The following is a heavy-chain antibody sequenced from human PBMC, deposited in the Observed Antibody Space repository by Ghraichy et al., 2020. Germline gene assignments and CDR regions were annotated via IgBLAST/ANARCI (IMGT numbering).Heavy chain of an antibody. V-gene: IGHV3-7*04. J-gene: IGHJ5*02. D-gene: IGHD4-23*01. CDR1: GFTFSTYW. Sequence: GGSLRLSCAASGFTFSTYWMSWVRQAPGQGLEWVANIKQDGSEKYYVDSVKGRFTISRDNAKNSLYLQMNSLRAEDTAVYYCARNYGGYPANWFDPWGQGILVTVAP. CDR3: ARNYGGYPANWFDP. CDR2: IKQDGSEK.